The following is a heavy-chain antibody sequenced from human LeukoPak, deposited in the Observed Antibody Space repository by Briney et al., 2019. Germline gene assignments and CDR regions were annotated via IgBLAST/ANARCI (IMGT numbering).Heavy chain of an antibody. CDR1: GFTFSSYA. J-gene: IGHJ4*02. D-gene: IGHD2-2*01. V-gene: IGHV3-64*01. Sequence: GGSLRLSSAASGFTFSSYAMHWVRQAPGKGLEYVSAISSNGGSTYYANSVKGRLTISRDNSKNTLYLQMGSLRAEDMAVYYCARAFCSSTSCYADYWGQGTLVTVSS. CDR2: ISSNGGST. CDR3: ARAFCSSTSCYADY.